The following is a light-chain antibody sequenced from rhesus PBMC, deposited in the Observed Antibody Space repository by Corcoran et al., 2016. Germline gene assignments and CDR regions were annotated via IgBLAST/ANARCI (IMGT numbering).Light chain of an antibody. CDR3: LQYSSSWT. CDR2: KAS. Sequence: DIQMTQSPSSLSASVGDTVTITCQASQGISSWLAWYQQKPGKAPKLLIYKASSLQSGVPSRFSGSGSGKDFTLTISSLQPEDFATYYCLQYSSSWTFGQGTKVEIK. J-gene: IGKJ1*01. V-gene: IGKV1-22*01. CDR1: QGISSW.